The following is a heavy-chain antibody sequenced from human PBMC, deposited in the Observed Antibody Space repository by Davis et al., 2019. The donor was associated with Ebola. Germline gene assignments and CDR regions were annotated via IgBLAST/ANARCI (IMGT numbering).Heavy chain of an antibody. CDR2: INAGNGNT. Sequence: ASVQVTCKASGYTFTTYAMHSVRQPAGQRLEWMGWINAGNGNTKYSQKFQGRVTITRDTSASTAYMELSSLRSEDTAVYYCARDPDGDYYYYYYGMDVWGKGTTVTVSS. J-gene: IGHJ6*04. V-gene: IGHV1-3*01. D-gene: IGHD4-17*01. CDR3: ARDPDGDYYYYYYGMDV. CDR1: GYTFTTYA.